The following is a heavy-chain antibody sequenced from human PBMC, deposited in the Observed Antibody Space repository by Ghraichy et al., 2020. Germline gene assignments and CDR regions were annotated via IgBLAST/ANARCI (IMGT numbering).Heavy chain of an antibody. Sequence: GGSLRLSCAASGFTFSSYSMNWVRQAPGKGLEWVSYISSSSSTIYYADSVKGRFTISRDNAKNSLYLQMNSLRAEDTAVYYCARDPGYWYFDLWGRGTLVTVSS. J-gene: IGHJ2*01. CDR3: ARDPGYWYFDL. D-gene: IGHD3-10*01. V-gene: IGHV3-48*01. CDR2: ISSSSSTI. CDR1: GFTFSSYS.